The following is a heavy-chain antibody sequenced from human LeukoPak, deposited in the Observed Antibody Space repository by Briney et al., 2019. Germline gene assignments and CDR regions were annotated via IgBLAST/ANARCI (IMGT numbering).Heavy chain of an antibody. D-gene: IGHD3-10*01. Sequence: GGSLRLSCAASGFTFSNAWMSWVRQAPGKGLEWVSYISSSGSTIYYADSVKGRFTISRDNAKNSLYLQMNSLRAEDTAVYYCARVVRDYYDPWGQGTLVTVSS. CDR2: ISSSGSTI. J-gene: IGHJ5*02. CDR1: GFTFSNAW. V-gene: IGHV3-11*04. CDR3: ARVVRDYYDP.